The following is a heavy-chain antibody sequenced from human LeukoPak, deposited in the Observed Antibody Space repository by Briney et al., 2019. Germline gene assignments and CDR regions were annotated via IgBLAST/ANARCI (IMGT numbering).Heavy chain of an antibody. CDR2: ISSSSSTI. V-gene: IGHV3-48*04. CDR1: GFTFSSYS. Sequence: PGGSLRLSCAASGFTFSSYSMNWVRQAPGKGLEWVSYISSSSSTIYYADSVKGRFTISRDNAKNSLYLQMNSLRAEDTAVYYCASLRTYYYDSSDAFDIWGQGTMVTVSS. J-gene: IGHJ3*02. CDR3: ASLRTYYYDSSDAFDI. D-gene: IGHD3-22*01.